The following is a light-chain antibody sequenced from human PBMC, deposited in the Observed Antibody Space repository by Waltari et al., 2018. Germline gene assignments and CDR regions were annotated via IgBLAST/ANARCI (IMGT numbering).Light chain of an antibody. CDR2: GAS. CDR1: QSVGRT. V-gene: IGKV3-20*01. CDR3: QHYVRLPAT. Sequence: IVLTQSPGTLSLSPGERATLSCRASQSVGRTLAWYQQKTGQAHRLLIYGASNRATGIPDRFSGSGSGTEFSLTISRLDPEDFAVYYCQHYVRLPATFGQGTKVEMK. J-gene: IGKJ1*01.